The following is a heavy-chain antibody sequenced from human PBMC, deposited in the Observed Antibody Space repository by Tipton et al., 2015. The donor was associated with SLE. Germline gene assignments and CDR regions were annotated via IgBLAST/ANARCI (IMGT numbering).Heavy chain of an antibody. CDR3: ARGVGGDTSWFAP. CDR2: MYYSGST. Sequence: TLSLTFTVSGGSISSVDYDWSWIRQHPGEGLEWIGYMYYSGSTYYNPSLKSRLSISGDTSKNQFSLKLSSVTAADTAVYYCARGVGGDTSWFAPRGQGTLVTVSS. CDR1: GGSISSVDYD. J-gene: IGHJ5*02. D-gene: IGHD2-21*01. V-gene: IGHV4-31*03.